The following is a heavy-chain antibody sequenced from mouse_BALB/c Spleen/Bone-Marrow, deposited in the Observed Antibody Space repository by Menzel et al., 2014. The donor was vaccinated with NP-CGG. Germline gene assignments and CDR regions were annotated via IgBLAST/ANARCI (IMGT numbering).Heavy chain of an antibody. CDR2: ISGGGSYT. Sequence: DVMLVESGGGLVKSGGSLKLSCAASGFSFNSYGMSWVRQTPEKRLEWVATISGGGSYTFYPDSVKGRFTISRDNAKNNLSLQLSSLRSEDTALYSCARYAYYGQTYVSFVYWGQETLVTVSS. D-gene: IGHD2-10*01. CDR1: GFSFNSYG. J-gene: IGHJ3*01. CDR3: ARYAYYGQTYVSFVY. V-gene: IGHV5-9-2*01.